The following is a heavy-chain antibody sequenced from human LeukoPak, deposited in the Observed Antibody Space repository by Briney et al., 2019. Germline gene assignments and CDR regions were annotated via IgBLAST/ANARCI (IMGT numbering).Heavy chain of an antibody. V-gene: IGHV3-20*01. CDR1: GFTFDDYG. Sequence: PGGSLRLSCAASGFTFDDYGMSWVRRAPGKGLEWVSGINWNGGSTGYADSVKGRFTISRDNAKNSLYLQMNSLRAEDTALYHCARVIDYGSGEDAFDIWGQGTMVTVSS. D-gene: IGHD3-10*01. J-gene: IGHJ3*02. CDR3: ARVIDYGSGEDAFDI. CDR2: INWNGGST.